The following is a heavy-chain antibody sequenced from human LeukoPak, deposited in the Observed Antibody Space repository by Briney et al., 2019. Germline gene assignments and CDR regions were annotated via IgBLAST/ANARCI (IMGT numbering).Heavy chain of an antibody. CDR3: AKRRRNYYDSSGYYYFDY. J-gene: IGHJ4*02. CDR1: GFTFSTYA. D-gene: IGHD3-22*01. Sequence: GGSLRLSCAASGFTFSTYAMSWVRQAPGKGLEWVSAISGSGGSTYYAGSVKGRFTISRDNSKNTLYLQMNSLRAEDTAVYYCAKRRRNYYDSSGYYYFDYWGQGTLVTVSS. V-gene: IGHV3-23*01. CDR2: ISGSGGST.